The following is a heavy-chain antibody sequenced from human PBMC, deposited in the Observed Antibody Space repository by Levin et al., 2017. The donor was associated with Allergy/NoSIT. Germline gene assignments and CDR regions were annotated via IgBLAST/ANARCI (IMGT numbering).Heavy chain of an antibody. J-gene: IGHJ4*02. CDR2: ISGSGGRT. V-gene: IGHV3-23*01. Sequence: PGGSLRLSCAASGFTFSSYAMTWVRQAPGKGLEWVSVISGSGGRTFYADSVKGRFTISRDNSKNTLYLQMNSLRAEDTAVYYCAKVHYYDSSGPILPYFDYWGQGTLVTVSS. CDR1: GFTFSSYA. D-gene: IGHD3-22*01. CDR3: AKVHYYDSSGPILPYFDY.